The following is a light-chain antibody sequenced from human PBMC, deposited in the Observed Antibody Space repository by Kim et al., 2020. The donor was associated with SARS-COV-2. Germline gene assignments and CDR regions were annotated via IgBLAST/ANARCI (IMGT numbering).Light chain of an antibody. V-gene: IGLV2-23*02. J-gene: IGLJ2*01. Sequence: GQSITISDTGTSSDVGSYNFVSWYQQHPGKAPKLMIYEVTKRPSGVSNRFSGSKSGNTASLTISGLQAEDEADYYCCSYAGSTTLVFGGGTQLTVL. CDR2: EVT. CDR1: SSDVGSYNF. CDR3: CSYAGSTTLV.